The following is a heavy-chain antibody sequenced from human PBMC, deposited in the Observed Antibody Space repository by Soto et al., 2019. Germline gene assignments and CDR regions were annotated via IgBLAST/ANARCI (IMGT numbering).Heavy chain of an antibody. V-gene: IGHV3-23*01. Sequence: EVQLLESGGGLVKPGGSLRLSCAASGFTFSSFAMSWVRQAPGKGLEWVSCISNSGGSVNYADSVKGRFTISRDNSKNPLSMEMNSLRAEDTALYYCAKVKWTYGSVSDIWCQGTMVTVAS. D-gene: IGHD4-17*01. J-gene: IGHJ3*02. CDR3: AKVKWTYGSVSDI. CDR1: GFTFSSFA. CDR2: ISNSGGSV.